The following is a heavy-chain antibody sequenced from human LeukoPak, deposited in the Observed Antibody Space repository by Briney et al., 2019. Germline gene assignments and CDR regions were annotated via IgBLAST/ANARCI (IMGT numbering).Heavy chain of an antibody. CDR3: AVSDILLREI. V-gene: IGHV4-4*07. CDR1: GGSISSYY. Sequence: SETLSLTCTVSGGSISSYYWSWIRQPAGKGLQWIGRIYTSGSTNYNPSLKSRVTMSVDTSKNQFSLRLSSVTAADTAVYHCAVSDILLREIWGQGTMVTVSS. D-gene: IGHD3-3*02. CDR2: IYTSGST. J-gene: IGHJ3*02.